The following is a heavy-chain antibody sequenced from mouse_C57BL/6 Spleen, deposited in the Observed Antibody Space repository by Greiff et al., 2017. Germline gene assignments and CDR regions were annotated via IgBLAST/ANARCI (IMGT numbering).Heavy chain of an antibody. CDR2: IDPSDSYT. J-gene: IGHJ3*01. D-gene: IGHD2-5*01. V-gene: IGHV1-69*01. CDR1: GYTFTSYW. Sequence: QVQLQQPGAELVMPGASVKLSCKASGYTFTSYWMHWVKQRPGQGLEWIGEIDPSDSYTNYNQKFKGKSTLTVDKSSSTAYMQLSSLTSEDSAVYYCARRESYSNYEAWFAYWGQGTLVTVSA. CDR3: ARRESYSNYEAWFAY.